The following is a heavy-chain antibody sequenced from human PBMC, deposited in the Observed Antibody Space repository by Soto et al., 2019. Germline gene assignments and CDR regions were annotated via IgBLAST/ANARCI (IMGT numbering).Heavy chain of an antibody. CDR1: GYTFTSYG. CDR2: ISAYNGNT. D-gene: IGHD6-19*01. CDR3: ARGPGSSGWYAPSGWFDP. J-gene: IGHJ5*02. V-gene: IGHV1-18*01. Sequence: ASVKVSCKASGYTFTSYGISWVRQAPGQGLEWMGWISAYNGNTNYAQKLQGRVTMTTDTSTSTAYMELRSLRSDDTAVYYCARGPGSSGWYAPSGWFDPWGQGTLVTVSS.